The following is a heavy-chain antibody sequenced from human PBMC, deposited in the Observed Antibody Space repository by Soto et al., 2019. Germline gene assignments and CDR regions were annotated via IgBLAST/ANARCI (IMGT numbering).Heavy chain of an antibody. V-gene: IGHV1-69*13. J-gene: IGHJ4*02. Sequence: GASVKVSCKASGGTFSSYAISWVRQAPGQGLEWMGGIIPIFGTANYAQKCQGRVTITADESTSTAYMELSSLRSEDTAVYYCATGSSYSSGWYFDYWGQGTLVTVSS. D-gene: IGHD6-19*01. CDR1: GGTFSSYA. CDR2: IIPIFGTA. CDR3: ATGSSYSSGWYFDY.